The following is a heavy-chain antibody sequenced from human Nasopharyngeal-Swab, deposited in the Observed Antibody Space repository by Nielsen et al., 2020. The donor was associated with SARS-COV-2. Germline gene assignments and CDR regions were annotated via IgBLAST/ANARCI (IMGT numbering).Heavy chain of an antibody. D-gene: IGHD3-3*01. V-gene: IGHV3-64D*08. Sequence: GGSLRLSCSASGFTFSSYAMHWVRQAPGKGLEYVSAISSNGGSTYYADSVKGRFTISRDNSKNTLYLQMCSLRAEDTAVYYCVKGPDYDFWSGYYTGIIGYWGQGTLVTVSS. CDR2: ISSNGGST. CDR3: VKGPDYDFWSGYYTGIIGY. J-gene: IGHJ4*02. CDR1: GFTFSSYA.